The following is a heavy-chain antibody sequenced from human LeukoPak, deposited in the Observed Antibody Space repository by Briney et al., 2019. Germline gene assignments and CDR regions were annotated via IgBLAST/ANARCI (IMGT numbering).Heavy chain of an antibody. Sequence: PSQTLSLTCTVSGGSISSGGYYWSWIRQHPGKGLEWIGYIYYSGSTYYNPSLKSRVTISVDTSKNQFSLKLSSVTAADTAVYYCARYCGSTSCTYYYYYGMDVWGKGTTVTVS. CDR1: GGSISSGGYY. V-gene: IGHV4-31*03. D-gene: IGHD2-2*01. J-gene: IGHJ6*04. CDR2: IYYSGST. CDR3: ARYCGSTSCTYYYYYGMDV.